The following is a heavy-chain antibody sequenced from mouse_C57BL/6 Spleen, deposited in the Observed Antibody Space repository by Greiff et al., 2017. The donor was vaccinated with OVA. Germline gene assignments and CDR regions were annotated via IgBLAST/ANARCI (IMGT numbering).Heavy chain of an antibody. CDR2: IYPGSGGT. J-gene: IGHJ3*01. CDR3: ARGGSRTDWFAY. D-gene: IGHD1-1*01. V-gene: IGHV1-55*01. CDR1: GFTFTSYW. Sequence: QVQLQQSGAELVKPGASVKMSCKASGFTFTSYWMPWVKQRPEPGLEWIGEIYPGSGGTKYNEKFKGKATLTADTSSNTAYMQLSSLTSEDSAVYYCARGGSRTDWFAYWGQGTMVTVSA.